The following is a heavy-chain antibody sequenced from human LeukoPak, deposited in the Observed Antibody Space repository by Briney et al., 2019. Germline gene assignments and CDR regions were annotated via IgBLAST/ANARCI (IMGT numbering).Heavy chain of an antibody. CDR3: AKDEAQYFQH. CDR2: IRNDDGSNK. V-gene: IGHV3-30*02. Sequence: PGGSLRLSCAASGFTFSNYGMHWLRQAPGKGLEWVAFIRNDDGSNKYYADSVKGRFTISRDNSKNTVHLQMNSLRVEDTAVYYCAKDEAQYFQHWGQGTLVTVSA. CDR1: GFTFSNYG. J-gene: IGHJ1*01.